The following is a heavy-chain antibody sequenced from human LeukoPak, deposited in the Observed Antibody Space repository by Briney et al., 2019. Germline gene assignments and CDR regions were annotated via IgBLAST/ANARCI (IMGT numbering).Heavy chain of an antibody. CDR3: AREGFDWNSRAFDP. D-gene: IGHD1-7*01. CDR2: IKQDGSEK. V-gene: IGHV3-7*01. CDR1: GFTFSSYW. Sequence: GGSLRLSCAASGFTFSSYWMSWVRQAPGKGLEWVANIKQDGSEKYYVDSVKGRFTISRDNAENSLYLQMDSLRAEDTAVYYCAREGFDWNSRAFDPWGQGTLVTVSS. J-gene: IGHJ5*02.